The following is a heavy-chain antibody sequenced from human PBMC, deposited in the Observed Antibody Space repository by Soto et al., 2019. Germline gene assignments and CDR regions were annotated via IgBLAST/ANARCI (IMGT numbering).Heavy chain of an antibody. V-gene: IGHV3-30*03. J-gene: IGHJ4*02. CDR2: ISYDGSDK. D-gene: IGHD3-10*01. CDR1: GFTFNIYG. CDR3: AVGTYYPDY. Sequence: QVQLVESGGGVVQPERSLRLSCAASGFTFNIYGMHWVRQAPGKGLEWMTFISYDGSDKYYADSVKGRFTISRDNSKNTLFLQMNSLRAEDTDVYYCAVGTYYPDYWGQGTLVTVSS.